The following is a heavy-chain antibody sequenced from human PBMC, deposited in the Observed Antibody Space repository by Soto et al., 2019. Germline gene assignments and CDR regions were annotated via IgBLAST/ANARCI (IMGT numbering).Heavy chain of an antibody. CDR3: ARDPTYYDFWSGSHYYYYMDV. J-gene: IGHJ6*03. D-gene: IGHD3-3*01. V-gene: IGHV3-74*01. CDR1: GFTFSSYW. Sequence: GGSLRLSCAASGFTFSSYWMHWVRQAPGKGLVWVSRINSDGSSTSYADSVKGRFTISRDNAKNTLYLQMNSLRAEDTAVYYCARDPTYYDFWSGSHYYYYMDVWGKGTTVTVSS. CDR2: INSDGSST.